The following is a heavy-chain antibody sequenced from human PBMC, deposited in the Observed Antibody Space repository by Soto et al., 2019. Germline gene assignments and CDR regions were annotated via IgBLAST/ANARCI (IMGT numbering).Heavy chain of an antibody. V-gene: IGHV4-4*09. CDR3: ARNMAY. CDR1: GGSISDYY. Sequence: QVQLQESGPGLVKPSETLSLTCTVSGGSISDYYWSWIRQPPGKGLEWIGYMYDSGSTRYNPSLNSRVTISVDTSKNQFSLNLRSVTAADKAVYYCARNMAYWGQGTLVTVSS. D-gene: IGHD3-10*01. CDR2: MYDSGST. J-gene: IGHJ4*02.